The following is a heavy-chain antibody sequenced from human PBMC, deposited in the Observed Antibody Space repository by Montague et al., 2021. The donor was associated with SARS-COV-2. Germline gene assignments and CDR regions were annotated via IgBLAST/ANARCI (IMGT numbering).Heavy chain of an antibody. J-gene: IGHJ4*02. CDR1: GFTFSSYA. Sequence: SLSLSCAASGFTFSSYAMHWVRQAPGKGLEWVAVISYDGSNKYYPDSVKGRFTISRDNSKNTLYLQMNSLRAEDTAVYYCARPYSGSYYGYFDYWGQGTLVTVSS. CDR2: ISYDGSNK. V-gene: IGHV3-30*04. CDR3: ARPYSGSYYGYFDY. D-gene: IGHD1-26*01.